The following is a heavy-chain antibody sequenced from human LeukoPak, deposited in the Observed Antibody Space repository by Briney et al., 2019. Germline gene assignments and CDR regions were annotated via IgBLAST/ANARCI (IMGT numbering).Heavy chain of an antibody. CDR2: INRSGST. V-gene: IGHV4-34*01. CDR3: ARSEDCSGGSCYSDY. D-gene: IGHD2-15*01. CDR1: GGSISSYY. Sequence: SETLSLTCTVSGGSISSYYWNWIRQPPGKGLEWIGEINRSGSTNYNPSLKSRVTISVDTSKNQFSLKLSSVTAADTAVYYCARSEDCSGGSCYSDYWGQGTLVTVSS. J-gene: IGHJ4*02.